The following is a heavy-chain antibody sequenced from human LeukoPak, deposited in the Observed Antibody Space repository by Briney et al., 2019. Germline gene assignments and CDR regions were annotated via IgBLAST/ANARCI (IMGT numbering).Heavy chain of an antibody. J-gene: IGHJ5*02. CDR1: GFTFSSYW. D-gene: IGHD2-2*01. V-gene: IGHV3-7*01. Sequence: GGSLRLSCAASGFTFSSYWMSWVRQAPGKGLEWVANIKEDGSEKYYVDSVKGRFTISRDNAKNSLYLQINSLRAEDTAVYYCARDDCSSISCYHNWFDPWGQGTLVTVSS. CDR2: IKEDGSEK. CDR3: ARDDCSSISCYHNWFDP.